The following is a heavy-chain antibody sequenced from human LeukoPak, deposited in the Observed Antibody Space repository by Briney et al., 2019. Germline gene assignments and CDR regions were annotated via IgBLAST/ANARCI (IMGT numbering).Heavy chain of an antibody. CDR1: GGSISSGDYD. V-gene: IGHV4-30-4*08. CDR2: IYYSGST. J-gene: IGHJ4*02. D-gene: IGHD4-23*01. CDR3: ASGGSNYDYGGTSWYYFDY. Sequence: SQTLSLTCTVSGGSISSGDYDWSCIRQPPGKGLECIGYIYYSGSTYYNPSLKSRVTISVDTSKNQFSLKLSSVTAADTAVYYCASGGSNYDYGGTSWYYFDYWGQGTLVTVSS.